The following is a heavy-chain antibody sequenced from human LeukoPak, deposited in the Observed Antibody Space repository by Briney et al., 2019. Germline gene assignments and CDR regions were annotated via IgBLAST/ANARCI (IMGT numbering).Heavy chain of an antibody. CDR1: GYSFTSYW. CDR2: IYPGDSET. D-gene: IGHD3-10*01. Sequence: GESLKISCKGSGYSFTSYWIGWVRQMPGKGLEWMGIIYPGDSETRYSPSFEGQVTISADKSINTAYLQWSSLQASDTAIYYCARENASGNSWFDPWGQGTLVTVSS. V-gene: IGHV5-51*01. J-gene: IGHJ5*02. CDR3: ARENASGNSWFDP.